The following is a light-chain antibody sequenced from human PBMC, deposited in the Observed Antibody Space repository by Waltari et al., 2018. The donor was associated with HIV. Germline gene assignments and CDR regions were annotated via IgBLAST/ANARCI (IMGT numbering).Light chain of an antibody. CDR3: QQYKNWPPLT. Sequence: ETVMTQSPGTLSASPGETVTLSCTASQRIDDKLAWYQQKPVQSPRLLIYAASTGATSVPGRFSGSGSGTQFTLTIRNLQSEDSAVYDCQQYKNWPPLTFGQGTKVEIK. J-gene: IGKJ1*01. V-gene: IGKV3-15*01. CDR2: AAS. CDR1: QRIDDK.